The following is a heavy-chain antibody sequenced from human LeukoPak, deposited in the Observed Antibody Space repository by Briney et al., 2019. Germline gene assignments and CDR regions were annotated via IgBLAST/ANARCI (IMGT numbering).Heavy chain of an antibody. CDR1: GYSISSGYY. V-gene: IGHV4-38-2*02. J-gene: IGHJ4*02. CDR2: IYHSGST. CDR3: ASEYYDSSGYYPLYYFDY. Sequence: PSETLSLTCTVSGYSISSGYYWGWIRQPPGKGLEWIGSIYHSGSTYYNPSLKSRVTISVDTSKNQFSPKLSSVTAADTAVYYCASEYYDSSGYYPLYYFDYWGQGTLVTVSS. D-gene: IGHD3-22*01.